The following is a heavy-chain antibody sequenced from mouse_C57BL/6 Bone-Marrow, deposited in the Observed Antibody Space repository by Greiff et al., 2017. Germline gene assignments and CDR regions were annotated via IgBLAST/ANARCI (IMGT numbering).Heavy chain of an antibody. Sequence: QVQLQQPGAERVKPGASVEMSCKGSGYTFTSSWITWVKQRPGQGLEWIGDIYPGSGSTNYNEKFKSKATLTVDTSSSTAYMQLSSLTSEDSAVYYCARGGLPLSMDYWGQGTSGTVSS. CDR1: GYTFTSSW. CDR3: ARGGLPLSMDY. J-gene: IGHJ4*01. D-gene: IGHD2-2*01. V-gene: IGHV1-55*01. CDR2: IYPGSGST.